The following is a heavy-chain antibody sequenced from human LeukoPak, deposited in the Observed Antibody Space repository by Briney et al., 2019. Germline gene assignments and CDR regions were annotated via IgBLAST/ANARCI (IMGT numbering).Heavy chain of an antibody. CDR2: IYTSGST. Sequence: SETLSLTCTVSGGSIRGYYWSWIRQPAGKGLELIGRIYTSGSTNYNPSLKSRVAMSLDASKNQFSLKLSSVTAADTAVYYCARPGPVYDSSGYCYDAFDIWGQGTTVTVSS. CDR1: GGSIRGYY. CDR3: ARPGPVYDSSGYCYDAFDI. J-gene: IGHJ3*02. D-gene: IGHD3-22*01. V-gene: IGHV4-4*07.